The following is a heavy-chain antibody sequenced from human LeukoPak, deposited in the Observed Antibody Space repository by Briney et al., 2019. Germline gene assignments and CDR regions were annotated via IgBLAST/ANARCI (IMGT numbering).Heavy chain of an antibody. CDR1: GVSFSGYY. D-gene: IGHD3-22*01. CDR3: ARGHYYDSSGYYYVFRFLRPLDY. V-gene: IGHV4-34*01. Sequence: SETLSLTCAVYGVSFSGYYWSWIRQPPGKGLEWIGEINHSGSTNYNPSLKSGVTISVDTSKNHFSLKLSSVTAADPAVYYCARGHYYDSSGYYYVFRFLRPLDYWGQGTVHTVSS. CDR2: INHSGST. J-gene: IGHJ4*02.